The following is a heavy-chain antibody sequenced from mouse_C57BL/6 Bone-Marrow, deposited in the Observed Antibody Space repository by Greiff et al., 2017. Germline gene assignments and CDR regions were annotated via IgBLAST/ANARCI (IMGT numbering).Heavy chain of an antibody. CDR2: INPSYGGT. Sequence: QVQLQQPGTELVKPGASVKLSCKASGYTFTSYWMHWVKQRPGQGLEWIGNINPSYGGTTYNEKFKSKATLTVDKSSSTAYMQLSSLTSEDSAVYYCARLKDTLYAMDYWGQGTSVTVSS. V-gene: IGHV1-53*01. J-gene: IGHJ4*01. CDR1: GYTFTSYW. D-gene: IGHD5-1-1*01. CDR3: ARLKDTLYAMDY.